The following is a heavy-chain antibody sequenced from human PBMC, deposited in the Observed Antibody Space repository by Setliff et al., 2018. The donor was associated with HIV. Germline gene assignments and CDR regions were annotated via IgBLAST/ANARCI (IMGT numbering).Heavy chain of an antibody. J-gene: IGHJ6*03. CDR3: AKAPRASYLSYYYYHYLDV. V-gene: IGHV3-74*03. CDR2: INSDGSST. D-gene: IGHD3-16*02. CDR1: GFTFSSYW. Sequence: PGGSLRLSCAASGFTFSSYWMHWVRQAPGKGLVWVARINSDGSSTKYADSVKGRFTISRDNARNTLYLQMNSLRAEDTAVYYCAKAPRASYLSYYYYHYLDVWGKGTTVTVSS.